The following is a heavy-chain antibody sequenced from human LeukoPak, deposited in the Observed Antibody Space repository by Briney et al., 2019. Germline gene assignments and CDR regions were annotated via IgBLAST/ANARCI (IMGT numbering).Heavy chain of an antibody. CDR3: AKFRRDIVVVPAAPIRY. CDR2: ISGSGGST. D-gene: IGHD2-2*01. J-gene: IGHJ4*02. V-gene: IGHV3-23*01. Sequence: GGSLRLSCAASGFTFSSYAMSWVRQAPGKGLEWVSAISGSGGSTYYADSVRGRFTISRDNSKNTLYLQMNSLRAEDTAVYYYAKFRRDIVVVPAAPIRYWGQGTLVTVSS. CDR1: GFTFSSYA.